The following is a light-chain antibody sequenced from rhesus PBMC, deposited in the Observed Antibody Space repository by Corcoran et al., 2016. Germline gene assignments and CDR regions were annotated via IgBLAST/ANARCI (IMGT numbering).Light chain of an antibody. CDR3: QQYYSSPLT. Sequence: DIVMTQSPDSLAVSLGERVTINCKSSQSLLYSSNNKNYLAWYQQKPGQAPKLLIYWASTRESGVPNRFSGRGSGTDFPLPISGLQAEDVAVYYCQQYYSSPLTFGGGTKVEIK. V-gene: IGKV4-1*01. J-gene: IGKJ4*01. CDR2: WAS. CDR1: QSLLYSSNNKNY.